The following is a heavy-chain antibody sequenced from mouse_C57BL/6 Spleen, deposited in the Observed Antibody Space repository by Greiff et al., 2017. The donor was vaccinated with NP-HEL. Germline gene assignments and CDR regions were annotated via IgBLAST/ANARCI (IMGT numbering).Heavy chain of an antibody. J-gene: IGHJ1*03. CDR3: ARHEGTTAYWYFDV. D-gene: IGHD1-2*01. V-gene: IGHV5-15*01. CDR2: ISNLAYSI. CDR1: GFTFSDYG. Sequence: EVKLMESGGGLVQPGGSLKLSCAASGFTFSDYGMAWVRQAPRKGPEWVAFISNLAYSIYYADTVTGRFTISRENAKNTLYLEMSSLRSEDTAMYYCARHEGTTAYWYFDVWGTGTTVTVSS.